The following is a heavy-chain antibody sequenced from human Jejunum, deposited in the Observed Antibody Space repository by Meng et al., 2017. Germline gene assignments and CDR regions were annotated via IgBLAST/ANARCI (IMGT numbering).Heavy chain of an antibody. CDR2: IRSKSDNYAT. Sequence: GESLKIPCAASGFTFSGSHMHWVRQVPGKGLEWVGHIRSKSDNYATAYAASVEGRFTIPRDDSKSTTYLHMNSLKTEDTAVYYCSRQTESTHDFWGQGTLVTVSS. CDR1: GFTFSGSH. J-gene: IGHJ4*02. V-gene: IGHV3-73*01. CDR3: SRQTESTHDF.